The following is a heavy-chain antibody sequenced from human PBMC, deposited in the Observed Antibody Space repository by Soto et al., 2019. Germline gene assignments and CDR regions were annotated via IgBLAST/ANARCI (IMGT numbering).Heavy chain of an antibody. D-gene: IGHD2-15*01. CDR2: IYYSGST. CDR3: ARARGRYCSGGSCSSRLPTLDY. V-gene: IGHV4-59*01. CDR1: GDSISSYH. Sequence: PSETLSLTCTVSGDSISSYHWSWIRQPPGKGLEWSGYIYYSGSTNYNPSLKSRVTISVDTSKNQFSLKLSSVTAADTAVYYCARARGRYCSGGSCSSRLPTLDYWGQGTLVTVSS. J-gene: IGHJ4*02.